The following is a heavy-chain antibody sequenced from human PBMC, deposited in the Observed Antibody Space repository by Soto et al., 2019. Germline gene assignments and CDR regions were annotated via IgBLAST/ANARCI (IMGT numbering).Heavy chain of an antibody. CDR3: ARGIPPVDY. CDR1: GCSISSYY. D-gene: IGHD4-17*01. Sequence: SETLSLTCTVSGCSISSYYWSWIRQPPGKGLEWIGYIYYSGSTNYNPSLKSRVTISVDTSKNRFSLKLSSVTAADTAVYYCARGIPPVDYWGQGTLVTVSS. V-gene: IGHV4-59*01. J-gene: IGHJ4*02. CDR2: IYYSGST.